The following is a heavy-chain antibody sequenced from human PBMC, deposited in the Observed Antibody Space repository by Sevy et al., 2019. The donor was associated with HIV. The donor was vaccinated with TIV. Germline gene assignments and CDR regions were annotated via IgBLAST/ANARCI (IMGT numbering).Heavy chain of an antibody. CDR1: GFTFSSYS. D-gene: IGHD3-3*01. Sequence: GGSLRLSCAASGFTFSSYSMNWVRQAPGKGLEWVSSISSSSSYIYYADSVKGRFTISRDNAKNSLYLQMNSLRAEDTAVYYCARDAGITIFGVVIYYGMDVWGQGTTVTVSS. J-gene: IGHJ6*02. CDR3: ARDAGITIFGVVIYYGMDV. V-gene: IGHV3-21*01. CDR2: ISSSSSYI.